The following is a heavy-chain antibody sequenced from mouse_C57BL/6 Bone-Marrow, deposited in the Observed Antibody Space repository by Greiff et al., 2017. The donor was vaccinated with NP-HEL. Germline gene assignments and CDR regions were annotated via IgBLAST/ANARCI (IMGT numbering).Heavy chain of an antibody. Sequence: QVQLQQPGAELVKPGASVKLSCKASGYTFTSYWMHWVKQRPGQGLEWIGMIHPNSGSTNYNEKFKSKATLTVDKSSSTAYMQLSSLTSEDSAVYYCARRGDGNYAGFAMDYWGQGTSVTVSS. CDR2: IHPNSGST. V-gene: IGHV1-64*01. D-gene: IGHD2-1*01. CDR3: ARRGDGNYAGFAMDY. CDR1: GYTFTSYW. J-gene: IGHJ4*01.